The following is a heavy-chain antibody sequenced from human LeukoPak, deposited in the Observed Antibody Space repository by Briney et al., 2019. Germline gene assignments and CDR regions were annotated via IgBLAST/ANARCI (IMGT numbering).Heavy chain of an antibody. CDR2: ISGSGGST. D-gene: IGHD3-22*01. J-gene: IGHJ6*02. CDR3: ARMVYDSSGYYYVGYGMDV. Sequence: GGSLRLSCAASGFTFSSYAMSWVRQAPGKGLEWVSAISGSGGSTYYADSVKGRFTISRDNSKNTLYLQMNSLRAEDTAVYYCARMVYDSSGYYYVGYGMDVWGQGTTVTVSS. CDR1: GFTFSSYA. V-gene: IGHV3-23*01.